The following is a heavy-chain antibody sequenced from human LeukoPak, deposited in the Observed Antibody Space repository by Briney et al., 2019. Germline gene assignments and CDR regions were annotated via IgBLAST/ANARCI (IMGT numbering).Heavy chain of an antibody. J-gene: IGHJ3*02. CDR2: ISNSGNT. CDR1: GASISTYY. Sequence: SETLSLTCTVSGASISTYYWSWIRQPPGAVLEWIGYISNSGNTNYNPSLKSRVTISVDTSKNQLSLRLSSVPAAATAMYHCVKLQPNTGEWAFDIWGQGTLVSVSS. V-gene: IGHV4-59*01. CDR3: VKLQPNTGEWAFDI. D-gene: IGHD1-1*01.